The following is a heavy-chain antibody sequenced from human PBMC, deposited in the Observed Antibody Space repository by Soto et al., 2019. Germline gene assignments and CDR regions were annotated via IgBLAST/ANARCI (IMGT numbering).Heavy chain of an antibody. CDR1: DGSISNFY. J-gene: IGHJ4*02. Sequence: SETRSLTCTVSDGSISNFYWSWIRQPPGKGLEWIGYISSSGNTNYNPSLKSRVSISVDTSKNQFSLNLTSVTAADTAVYYCARAPMVLTRSYFDSWGQGTPVTVSS. CDR2: ISSSGNT. V-gene: IGHV4-59*01. D-gene: IGHD3-22*01. CDR3: ARAPMVLTRSYFDS.